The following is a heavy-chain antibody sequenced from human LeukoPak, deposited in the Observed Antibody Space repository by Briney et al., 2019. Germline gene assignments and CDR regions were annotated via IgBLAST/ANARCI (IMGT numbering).Heavy chain of an antibody. Sequence: PSETLSLTCAVYGGSFSGYYWSWIRQPPGKGLEWIGYVAYTGSTNYNPSLSSRVTMSVDTSKNQFSLKLSSVTAADTAVYYCARDQYDSSDYFLGNDYWGQGILVTVSS. J-gene: IGHJ4*02. CDR3: ARDQYDSSDYFLGNDY. D-gene: IGHD3-22*01. CDR2: VAYTGST. V-gene: IGHV4-34*09. CDR1: GGSFSGYY.